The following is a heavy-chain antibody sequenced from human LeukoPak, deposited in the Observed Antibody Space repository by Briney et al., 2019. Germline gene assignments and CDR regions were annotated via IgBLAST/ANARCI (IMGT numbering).Heavy chain of an antibody. V-gene: IGHV3-23*01. Sequence: GGSLRLSCAASGFTFSNYAMTWVRQAPGKGLEWVSSISASGDRTYHTESVKGRFTVSRDNSKNTLYLQMNSLRAEDTAVYYCARLPPADFDPWGQGTLVTVSS. CDR3: ARLPPADFDP. CDR2: ISASGDRT. J-gene: IGHJ5*02. CDR1: GFTFSNYA. D-gene: IGHD4-11*01.